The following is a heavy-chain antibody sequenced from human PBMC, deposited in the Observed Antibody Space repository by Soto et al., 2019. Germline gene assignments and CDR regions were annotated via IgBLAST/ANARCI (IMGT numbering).Heavy chain of an antibody. CDR3: ARDRLELLWFGELLGAFDI. CDR1: GFTVSSNY. Sequence: EVQLVESGGGLVQPGGSLRLSCAASGFTVSSNYMSWVRQAPGKGLEWVSVIYSGGSTYYADSVKGRFTISRDNSKNTGDLQMNSLRAEDTAVYYCARDRLELLWFGELLGAFDIWGQGTMVTVSS. J-gene: IGHJ3*02. CDR2: IYSGGST. D-gene: IGHD3-10*01. V-gene: IGHV3-66*01.